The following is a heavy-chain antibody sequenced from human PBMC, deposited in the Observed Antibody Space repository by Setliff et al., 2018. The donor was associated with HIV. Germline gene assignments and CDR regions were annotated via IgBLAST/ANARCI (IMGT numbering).Heavy chain of an antibody. CDR2: IYHSGTT. CDR3: ARVRQVSDYGDYDYYFDY. CDR1: GYSISSGSY. J-gene: IGHJ4*02. V-gene: IGHV4-38-2*01. D-gene: IGHD4-17*01. Sequence: SETLSLTCAVSGYSISSGSYWAWIRQPPGKGLEWIGSIYHSGTTYYNPSLKSRVNISVDTSKNQFSLKLSSVTAADTAVYYCARVRQVSDYGDYDYYFDYWGQGALVTVSS.